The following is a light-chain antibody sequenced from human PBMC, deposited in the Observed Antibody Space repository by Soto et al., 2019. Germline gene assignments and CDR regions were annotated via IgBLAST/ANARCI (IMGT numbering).Light chain of an antibody. CDR2: DAS. CDR3: QHRYNWLIT. J-gene: IGKJ5*01. CDR1: QSFSTTY. V-gene: IGKV3D-20*02. Sequence: IVLTQSPDTLSLSPWERATLSCRASQSFSTTYLAWYQQKPGQAPRLLIYDASNRATGIPARFSGSGSGTDVTLTISSLEPEDFAVYYCQHRYNWLITFGQGTRLEIK.